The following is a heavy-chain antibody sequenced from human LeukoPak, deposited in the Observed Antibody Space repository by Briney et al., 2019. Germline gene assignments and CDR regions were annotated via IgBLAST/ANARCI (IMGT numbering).Heavy chain of an antibody. Sequence: GGSLRLSCAASGFTFSDYYMSWIRQAPGKGLEWVSHISSSSSYTNYADSVKGRFTISRDNAKNSLYLQMNSLRAEDTAVYYCASGPYGSGSSYSLDYWGQGTLVTVSS. J-gene: IGHJ4*02. V-gene: IGHV3-11*06. CDR1: GFTFSDYY. CDR2: ISSSSSYT. CDR3: ASGPYGSGSSYSLDY. D-gene: IGHD3-10*01.